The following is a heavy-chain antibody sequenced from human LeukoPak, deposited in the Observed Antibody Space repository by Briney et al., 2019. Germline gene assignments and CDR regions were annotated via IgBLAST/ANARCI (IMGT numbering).Heavy chain of an antibody. D-gene: IGHD3-22*01. J-gene: IGHJ3*02. Sequence: GASVKVSCKASGGTFSSYAISWVRQAPGQGLEWMGRIIPILGIANYAQKFQGRVTITADKSTSTAYMELSSLRSEDTAVYYCATKMRNYYDSSGYYPDAFDIWGQGTMVTVSS. CDR1: GGTFSSYA. V-gene: IGHV1-69*04. CDR2: IIPILGIA. CDR3: ATKMRNYYDSSGYYPDAFDI.